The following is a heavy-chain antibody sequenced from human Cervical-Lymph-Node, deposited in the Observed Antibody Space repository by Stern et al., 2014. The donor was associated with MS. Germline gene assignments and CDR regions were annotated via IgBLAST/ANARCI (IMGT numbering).Heavy chain of an antibody. CDR1: GILFSGAS. CDR2: IRSKTNAYTA. CDR3: VSDGSGWRN. D-gene: IGHD3-10*01. J-gene: IGHJ4*02. V-gene: IGHV3-73*01. Sequence: EVQLVESGGGLVQPGGSLKLSCAASGILFSGASMHWVRQPSGKGLEWIGRIRSKTNAYTATYTASVEGRSTISRDDSKSRTYLQMNSLKTEDTAVYYCVSDGSGWRNWGQGTLVTVSS.